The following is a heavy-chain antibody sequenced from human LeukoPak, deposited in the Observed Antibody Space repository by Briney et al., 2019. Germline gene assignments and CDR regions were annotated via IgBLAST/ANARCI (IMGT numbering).Heavy chain of an antibody. Sequence: ASVKVSCKASGGTFSSYAISWVRQAPGQELEWMGGIIPIFGTANYAQKFQGRVTITADKSTSTAYMELSSLRSEDTAVYYCARAGGPLFDGNYYYGMDAWGKGTTVTVSS. CDR2: IIPIFGTA. D-gene: IGHD2-8*02. CDR3: ARAGGPLFDGNYYYGMDA. CDR1: GGTFSSYA. V-gene: IGHV1-69*06. J-gene: IGHJ6*04.